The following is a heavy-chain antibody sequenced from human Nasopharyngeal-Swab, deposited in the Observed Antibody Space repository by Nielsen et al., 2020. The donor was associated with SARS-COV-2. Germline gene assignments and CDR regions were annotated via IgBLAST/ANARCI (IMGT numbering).Heavy chain of an antibody. CDR2: ISWNSVAI. Sequence: SLKISCAASGFTFDDYGMHWVRPAPGKGLEWVSGISWNSVAIAHADSVRGRFTISRDNGKNSLYLQMNSLRPEDTAFYYCARSRSYYASGSLFDFWGQGTLVTVSS. CDR3: ARSRSYYASGSLFDF. D-gene: IGHD3-10*01. V-gene: IGHV3-9*01. J-gene: IGHJ4*02. CDR1: GFTFDDYG.